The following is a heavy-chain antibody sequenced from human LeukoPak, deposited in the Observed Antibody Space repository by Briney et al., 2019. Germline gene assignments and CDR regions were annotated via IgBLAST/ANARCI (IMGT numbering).Heavy chain of an antibody. CDR2: ISYSGST. CDR3: ARESNYHGSGTGWFDP. D-gene: IGHD3-10*01. V-gene: IGHV4-59*12. Sequence: EPSETLSLTCTVSGSSINVYYWSWIRQSPGKGLEWIAYISYSGSTNYNPSLKSRVTISVDTSKNQFSLKLSSVTAADTAVYYCARESNYHGSGTGWFDPWGQGTLVTVSS. J-gene: IGHJ5*02. CDR1: GSSINVYY.